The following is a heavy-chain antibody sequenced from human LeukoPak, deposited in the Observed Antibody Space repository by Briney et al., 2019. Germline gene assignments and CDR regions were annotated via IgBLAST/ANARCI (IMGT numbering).Heavy chain of an antibody. D-gene: IGHD4-17*01. CDR3: ARVDRGDQTTVTPYDAFDI. J-gene: IGHJ3*02. Sequence: ASVKVSCKASGYTFTGYYMHWVRQAPGQGLEWMGWINSNSGGTNYAQKFQGRVTMTRDTSISTAYMELSRLRSDDTAVYYCARVDRGDQTTVTPYDAFDIWGQGTMVTVSS. V-gene: IGHV1-2*02. CDR2: INSNSGGT. CDR1: GYTFTGYY.